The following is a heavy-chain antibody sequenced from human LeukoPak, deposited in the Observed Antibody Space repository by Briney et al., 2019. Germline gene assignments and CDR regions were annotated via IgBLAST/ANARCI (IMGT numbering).Heavy chain of an antibody. CDR2: IYSGGST. J-gene: IGHJ5*02. V-gene: IGHV3-66*01. Sequence: GGSLRLSCAASGFTVSRNYMSWVRQAPGKGLEWVLVIYSGGSTYYADSVKGRFTIPRDNSQNTLYLQMNSLRDEETAVYYCARDSGYCTNGVCWDAWFDPWGQGTLVTVSS. CDR3: ARDSGYCTNGVCWDAWFDP. D-gene: IGHD2-8*01. CDR1: GFTVSRNY.